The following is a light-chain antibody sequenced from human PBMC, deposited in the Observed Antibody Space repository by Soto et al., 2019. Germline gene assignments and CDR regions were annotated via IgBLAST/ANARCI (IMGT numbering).Light chain of an antibody. CDR1: HDISNY. Sequence: DIQMTQSPSSLSASVGDRVTITCRASHDISNYLAWYQQKPGNVPKLLIYASSTLQTGVPSRFSGRGSGTDFTLSISSLQPEDVATYYCQKYNSAPWTFGQGTKVDIK. J-gene: IGKJ1*01. V-gene: IGKV1-27*01. CDR2: ASS. CDR3: QKYNSAPWT.